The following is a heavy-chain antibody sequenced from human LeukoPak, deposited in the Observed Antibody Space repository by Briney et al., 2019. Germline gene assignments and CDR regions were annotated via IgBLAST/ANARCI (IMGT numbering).Heavy chain of an antibody. J-gene: IGHJ4*02. Sequence: GGSLRLSCAASGFTFSDYYMSCIRQAPGKGLEWVSYISSSSSYTNYADSVKGRFTISRDNAKNSLYLQMNSLRAEDTAVYYCARAGYSSSWYGYFDYWGQGTLVTVSS. CDR2: ISSSSSYT. CDR1: GFTFSDYY. V-gene: IGHV3-11*05. D-gene: IGHD6-13*01. CDR3: ARAGYSSSWYGYFDY.